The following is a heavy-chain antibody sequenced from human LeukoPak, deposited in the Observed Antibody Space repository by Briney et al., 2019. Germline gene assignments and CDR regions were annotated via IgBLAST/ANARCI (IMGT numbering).Heavy chain of an antibody. CDR3: ARLDIVVVPAAKAGGPAGGLAAAPFDY. CDR1: GGSFSGYY. Sequence: PSETLSLTCAVYGGSFSGYYWSWIRQPPGKGLEWIGEINHSGSTNYNPSLKSRVTISVDTSKNQFSLKLSSVTAADTAVYYCARLDIVVVPAAKAGGPAGGLAAAPFDYWGQGTLVTVSS. CDR2: INHSGST. V-gene: IGHV4-34*01. J-gene: IGHJ4*02. D-gene: IGHD2-2*03.